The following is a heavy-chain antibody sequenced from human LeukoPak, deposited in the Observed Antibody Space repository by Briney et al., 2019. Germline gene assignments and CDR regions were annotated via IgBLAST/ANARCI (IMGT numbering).Heavy chain of an antibody. CDR3: AKDPRRRELLPGSYLDY. J-gene: IGHJ4*02. Sequence: GRSLRLSCAASGFTFSSYGMHWVRQAPGKGLEWVAVISYDGSNKYYADSVKGRFTISRDNSKNPLYLQMNSLRAEDTAVYYCAKDPRRRELLPGSYLDYWGQGTLVTVSS. CDR2: ISYDGSNK. CDR1: GFTFSSYG. V-gene: IGHV3-30*18. D-gene: IGHD1-26*01.